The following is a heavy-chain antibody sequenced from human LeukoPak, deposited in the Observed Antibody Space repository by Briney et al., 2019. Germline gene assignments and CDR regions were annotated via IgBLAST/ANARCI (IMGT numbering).Heavy chain of an antibody. CDR1: GGSVSSGSYY. J-gene: IGHJ4*02. CDR3: ARDSPYYYGSGSPY. D-gene: IGHD3-10*01. CDR2: IYYSGST. V-gene: IGHV4-61*01. Sequence: PSETLSLTCTVSGGSVSSGSYYWSWIRQPPGKGLEWIGYIYYSGSTNYNPSLKSRVTISVDTSKNQFSLKLSSVTAADTAVYYCARDSPYYYGSGSPYWGRGTLVTVSS.